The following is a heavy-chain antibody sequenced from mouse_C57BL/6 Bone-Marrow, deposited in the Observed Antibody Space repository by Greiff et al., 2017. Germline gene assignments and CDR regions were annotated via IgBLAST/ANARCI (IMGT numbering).Heavy chain of an antibody. D-gene: IGHD1-1*01. CDR1: GYTFTSYW. J-gene: IGHJ2*01. Sequence: QVQLQQPGAELVKPGASVKLSCKASGYTFTSYWMQWVKQRPGQGLEWIGEIDPSDSYTNYTQKFKGKATLTVDTSSSTAYMQLSSLTSEDSAVYYCGREGLSYYYGSSWDYWGQGTTLTVSS. V-gene: IGHV1-50*01. CDR3: GREGLSYYYGSSWDY. CDR2: IDPSDSYT.